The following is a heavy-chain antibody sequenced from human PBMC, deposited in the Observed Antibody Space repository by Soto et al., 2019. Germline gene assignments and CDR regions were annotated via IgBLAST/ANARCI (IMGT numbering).Heavy chain of an antibody. CDR3: AKDFTIFGVVIIGPSDY. CDR2: ISGSGGST. V-gene: IGHV3-23*01. J-gene: IGHJ4*02. CDR1: GFNYGDYA. Sequence: VGSQSLSSAASGFNYGDYARSWIRPATGKGLEWVSAISGSGGSTYCADSVKGRFTISRANSKNTLYPQMNSLRAEDTAVYYCAKDFTIFGVVIIGPSDYWGQGTLVTVSS. D-gene: IGHD3-3*01.